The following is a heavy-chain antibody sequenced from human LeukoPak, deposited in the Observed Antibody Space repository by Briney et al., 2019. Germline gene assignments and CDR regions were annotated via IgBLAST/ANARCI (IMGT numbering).Heavy chain of an antibody. CDR1: GIAFSGYS. D-gene: IGHD2-15*01. CDR3: ARYASLGSVVRRFDP. Sequence: GGSLRLSCEASGIAFSGYSMNWVPQAPGGRLEWVSSISSSRTYIYYADSVKGRFTVSRDNAKNSLYLQMNGLRAEDTAVYYCARYASLGSVVRRFDPWGQGTQVTVSS. V-gene: IGHV3-21*01. J-gene: IGHJ5*02. CDR2: ISSSRTYI.